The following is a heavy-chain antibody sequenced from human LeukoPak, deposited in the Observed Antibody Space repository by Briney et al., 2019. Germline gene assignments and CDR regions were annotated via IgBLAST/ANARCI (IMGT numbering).Heavy chain of an antibody. CDR1: VFTFSSYG. Sequence: PGGTLRLSCAASVFTFSSYGMSWVREAPGKGLEWVSAISGSGGSTYYADSVKVRFTISRDNSKNTLYLQMNSLRAEDTAVYYCAKDQRLGELSSPYFDYWGQGTLVTVSS. J-gene: IGHJ4*02. D-gene: IGHD3-16*02. V-gene: IGHV3-23*01. CDR2: ISGSGGST. CDR3: AKDQRLGELSSPYFDY.